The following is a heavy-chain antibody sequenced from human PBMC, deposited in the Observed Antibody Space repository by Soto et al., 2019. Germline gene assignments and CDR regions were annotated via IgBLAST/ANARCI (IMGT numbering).Heavy chain of an antibody. V-gene: IGHV3-33*01. CDR1: GFTFSSYG. D-gene: IGHD3-22*01. J-gene: IGHJ4*02. CDR3: ARVWGSGYYYDY. Sequence: LRLSCAASGFTFSSYGMHWVRQAPGKGLEWVAVIWYDGSNKYYADSVKGRFTISRDNSKNTLYLQMNSLRAEDTAVYYCARVWGSGYYYDYWGQGTLVTVSS. CDR2: IWYDGSNK.